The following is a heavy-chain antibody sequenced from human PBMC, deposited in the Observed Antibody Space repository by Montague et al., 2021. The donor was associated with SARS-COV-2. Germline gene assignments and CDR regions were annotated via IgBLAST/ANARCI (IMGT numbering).Heavy chain of an antibody. CDR3: ATSADWGSTGRFNF. J-gene: IGHJ4*02. D-gene: IGHD7-27*01. CDR1: GYSLTELP. V-gene: IGHV1-24*01. Sequence: SVKVSCKVSGYSLTELPMHWVRQAPGKGLEWMGGVDPEDGKTIYAQNFQGRLTIAEDTSADTAYMELSSLRSDDTAVYYCATSADWGSTGRFNFWGQGTLVTVYS. CDR2: VDPEDGKT.